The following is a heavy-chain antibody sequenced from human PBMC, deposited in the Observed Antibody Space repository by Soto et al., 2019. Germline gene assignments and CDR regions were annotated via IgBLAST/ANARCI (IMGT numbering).Heavy chain of an antibody. CDR1: GGTFSSYA. V-gene: IGHV1-69*06. J-gene: IGHJ3*02. CDR2: IIPIFGTA. Sequence: ASVKVSCKASGGTFSSYAISWVRQAPGQGLEWMGGIIPIFGTANYAQKFQGRVTITADKSTSTAYMELSSLRSEDTAVYYCAGNPRGAFDIWGQGTMVTVSS. D-gene: IGHD3-10*01. CDR3: AGNPRGAFDI.